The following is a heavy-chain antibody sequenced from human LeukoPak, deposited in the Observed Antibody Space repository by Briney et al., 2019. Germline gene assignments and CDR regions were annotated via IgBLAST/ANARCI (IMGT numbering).Heavy chain of an antibody. CDR3: AKEGLDCSGGSCYSGYFDY. D-gene: IGHD2-15*01. CDR1: GFTFSSYG. J-gene: IGHJ4*02. Sequence: GGSLRLSCAASGFTFSSYGMHWVRQAPGKGLEWVAFIRYDGSNKYYADSVKGRFTISRDNSKNTLYLQMNSLRAEDTAVYYCAKEGLDCSGGSCYSGYFDYWGQGTLVTVSS. V-gene: IGHV3-30*02. CDR2: IRYDGSNK.